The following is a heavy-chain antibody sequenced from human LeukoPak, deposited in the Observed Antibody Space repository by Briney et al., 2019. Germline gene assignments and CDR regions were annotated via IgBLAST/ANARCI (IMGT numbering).Heavy chain of an antibody. D-gene: IGHD3-10*02. Sequence: SETLSLTCTVSGGSISSGGYYWRWIRQHPGKGLEWIGYIYYSGSTYYNPSLKSRVTISVDTSKNQFSLKLSSVTAADTAVYYCARGPAYYYVLWGQGTLVTVSP. CDR1: GGSISSGGYY. V-gene: IGHV4-31*03. CDR2: IYYSGST. J-gene: IGHJ4*02. CDR3: ARGPAYYYVL.